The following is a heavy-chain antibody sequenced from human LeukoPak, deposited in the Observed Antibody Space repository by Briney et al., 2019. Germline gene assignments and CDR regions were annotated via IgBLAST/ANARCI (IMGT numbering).Heavy chain of an antibody. CDR3: AAEYYYDSSGYHKPTIDY. V-gene: IGHV3-15*01. D-gene: IGHD3-22*01. J-gene: IGHJ4*02. Sequence: DGGTTDYAAPVKGRFTISRDDSKSTLYLQMNSLKTEDTAVYYCAAEYYYDSSGYHKPTIDYWGQGTLVTVSS. CDR2: DGGTT.